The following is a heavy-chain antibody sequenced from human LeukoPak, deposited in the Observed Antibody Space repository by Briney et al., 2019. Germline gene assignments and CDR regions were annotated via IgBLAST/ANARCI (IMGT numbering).Heavy chain of an antibody. J-gene: IGHJ4*02. CDR3: ASTCSSTSCYTPLDY. CDR1: GGSISSSSYY. CDR2: IYYSGST. D-gene: IGHD2-2*02. Sequence: PSETLSLTCTVSGGSISSSSYYWGWIRQPPGKGLEWNGSIYYSGSTYYNPSLKSRVTISVDTSKNHISLKLSSVTAADTAVYYCASTCSSTSCYTPLDYWGQGTLVTVSS. V-gene: IGHV4-39*02.